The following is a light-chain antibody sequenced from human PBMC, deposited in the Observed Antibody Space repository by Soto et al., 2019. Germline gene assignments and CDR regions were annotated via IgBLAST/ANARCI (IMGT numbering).Light chain of an antibody. CDR3: QQYYISWS. J-gene: IGKJ1*01. Sequence: AIRMTQSPSSFSASTGDRVTITCRASQGISSYLAWYQQKPGKAPKLLIYAASTLQSGVPSRFSGSGSGTDFTLTISCLQSEDFATYYCQQYYISWSFGQGTKVDI. CDR2: AAS. V-gene: IGKV1-8*01. CDR1: QGISSY.